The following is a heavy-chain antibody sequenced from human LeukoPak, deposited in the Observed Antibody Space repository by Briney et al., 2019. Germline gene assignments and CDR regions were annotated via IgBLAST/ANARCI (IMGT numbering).Heavy chain of an antibody. V-gene: IGHV1-2*02. J-gene: IGHJ4*02. CDR3: ARDVGDWGCLDY. CDR1: GYTFTGYY. CDR2: INPDSGGT. D-gene: IGHD2-21*02. Sequence: GASVKVSCKASGYTFTGYYIHWVRQAPGQGLEWMGWINPDSGGTNYAQKFQGRVTMTRDTSISTAYMELSRLRSDDTAVYYCARDVGDWGCLDYWGQGTLVTVSS.